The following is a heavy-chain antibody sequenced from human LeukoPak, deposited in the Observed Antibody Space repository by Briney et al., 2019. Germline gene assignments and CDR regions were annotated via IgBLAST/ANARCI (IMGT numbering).Heavy chain of an antibody. V-gene: IGHV3-7*01. CDR3: AIGIVVVVGASAHFDY. J-gene: IGHJ4*02. D-gene: IGHD2-15*01. CDR1: GLTFSTYW. Sequence: GGSLRLSCVASGLTFSTYWMNWVRQAPGKGLERVGTISPDGSDKYYVDSVKGRFTISRDNAKTSLYLQINSLRADDTALYFCAIGIVVVVGASAHFDYWGQGTLITVSS. CDR2: ISPDGSDK.